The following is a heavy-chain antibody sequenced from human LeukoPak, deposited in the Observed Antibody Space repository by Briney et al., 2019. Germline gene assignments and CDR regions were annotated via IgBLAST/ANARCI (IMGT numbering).Heavy chain of an antibody. J-gene: IGHJ4*02. D-gene: IGHD4-11*01. CDR3: ARQSVYARHDYSTTTPEFDY. V-gene: IGHV5-51*01. Sequence: GESLKISCKGSGYSFTSYWIGWVRQMPGEGLEWMGIIYPGDSDTRYSPSFQGQVTISADKSISTAYLQWSSLKASDTAMYYCARQSVYARHDYSTTTPEFDYWGQGTLVTVSS. CDR1: GYSFTSYW. CDR2: IYPGDSDT.